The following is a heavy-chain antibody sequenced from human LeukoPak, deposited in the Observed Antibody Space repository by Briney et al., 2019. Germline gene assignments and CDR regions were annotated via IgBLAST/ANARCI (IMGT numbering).Heavy chain of an antibody. Sequence: PSETLSLTCTVSGGSISSTSYYWGWIRQPPGKGLEWIGSIYYSGITYYNPSLKSRVTISVDTSKNQFSLKLSSVTAADTAVYYCAGGSSGSYLGYWGQGTLVTVSS. CDR1: GGSISSTSYY. J-gene: IGHJ4*02. CDR3: AGGSSGSYLGY. CDR2: IYYSGIT. D-gene: IGHD1-26*01. V-gene: IGHV4-39*07.